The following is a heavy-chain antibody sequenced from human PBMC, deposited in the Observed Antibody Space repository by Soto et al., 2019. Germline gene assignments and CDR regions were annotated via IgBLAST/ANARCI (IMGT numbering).Heavy chain of an antibody. CDR2: IGTRGDI. D-gene: IGHD2-21*02. V-gene: IGHV3-21*01. CDR1: GFTFSRYN. CDR3: AREETAWPLAYGLDV. J-gene: IGHJ6*02. Sequence: LRLSCAGSGFTFSRYNMNWVRQAPGKGLEWVASIGTRGDIYYAESVKGRLTISRDNAKNSLSLEMDGLRVEDTGVYYCAREETAWPLAYGLDVWGQGTTVTVSS.